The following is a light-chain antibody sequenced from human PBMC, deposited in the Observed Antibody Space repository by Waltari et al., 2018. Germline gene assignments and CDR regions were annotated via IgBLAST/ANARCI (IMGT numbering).Light chain of an antibody. CDR3: QQRGNWPSGYT. V-gene: IGKV1-39*01. CDR2: AAS. J-gene: IGKJ2*01. CDR1: QSISSY. Sequence: DIQMTQSPSSLSAFVGDRVTITCRASQSISSYLNWYQQKPGKAPQLLIYAASSLQSGVPSRFSGSGSGTDFTLTISSLQPEDFAVYYCQQRGNWPSGYTFGQGTKLEIK.